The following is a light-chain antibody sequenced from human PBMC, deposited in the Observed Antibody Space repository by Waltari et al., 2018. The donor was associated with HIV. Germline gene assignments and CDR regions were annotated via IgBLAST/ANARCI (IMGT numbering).Light chain of an antibody. V-gene: IGKV1-5*03. J-gene: IGKJ1*01. Sequence: DIQMTQSPSTLSASVGDSVSITCRANQNIGNWLAWYQQKPGKTPNLLIFKASTLQTGVPSRFSGSGSGTEFTLSISSLQPDDFATYYCQQYNSLWTFGQGTKVEIK. CDR3: QQYNSLWT. CDR1: QNIGNW. CDR2: KAS.